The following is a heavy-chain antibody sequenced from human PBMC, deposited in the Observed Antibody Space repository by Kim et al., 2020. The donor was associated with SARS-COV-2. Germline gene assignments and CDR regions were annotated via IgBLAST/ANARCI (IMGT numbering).Heavy chain of an antibody. Sequence: NYATQFQGRVTITADESTSTAYMELSSLRSEDTAVYYCARVRSIAGRMDVWGQGTTVTVSS. J-gene: IGHJ6*02. V-gene: IGHV1-69*01. CDR3: ARVRSIAGRMDV. D-gene: IGHD6-6*01.